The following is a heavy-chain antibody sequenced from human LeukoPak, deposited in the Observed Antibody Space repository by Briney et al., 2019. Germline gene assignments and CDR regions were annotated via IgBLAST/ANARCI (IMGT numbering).Heavy chain of an antibody. J-gene: IGHJ4*02. CDR3: ARAYVDTAMVGFDY. CDR2: IYHSGST. D-gene: IGHD5-18*01. CDR1: GGSISSSNW. V-gene: IGHV4-4*02. Sequence: PSETLSLTCAVSGGSISSSNWWSWVRQPPGKGLEWIGEIYHSGSTNYNPSLKSRVTISVDKSKNQFSLKLSSVTAADTAVYYYARAYVDTAMVGFDYWGQGTLVTVSS.